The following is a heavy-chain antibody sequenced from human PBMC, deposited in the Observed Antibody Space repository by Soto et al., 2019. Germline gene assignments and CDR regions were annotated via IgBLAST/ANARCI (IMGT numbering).Heavy chain of an antibody. Sequence: QVQLVESGGGVVQPGKSLRLSCAASGFSFDTYGMHWVRQAPGKGLEWVAVISSHGSNKYYADSVKGRFTISRDDSKKTVFLQMSSLRSDDTALYYCAKAPGWRYSFGGGFDYWGPGPLVPVS. V-gene: IGHV3-30*18. D-gene: IGHD5-18*01. CDR2: ISSHGSNK. CDR1: GFSFDTYG. J-gene: IGHJ4*02. CDR3: AKAPGWRYSFGGGFDY.